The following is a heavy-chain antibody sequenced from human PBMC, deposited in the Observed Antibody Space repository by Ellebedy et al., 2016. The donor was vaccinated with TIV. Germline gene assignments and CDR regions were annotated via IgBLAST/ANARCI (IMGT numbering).Heavy chain of an antibody. CDR1: GYTFIGHY. J-gene: IGHJ6*02. Sequence: ASVKVSCXASGYTFIGHYIHWVRQSPGQGLQWLGWINPNGGATIYAQKFQGRITMTRNTSINTAYMELSSLRSEDTAVYYCAAGGLWSTYSLDVWGQGTTVTVSS. CDR2: INPNGGAT. D-gene: IGHD3-10*01. V-gene: IGHV1-8*02. CDR3: AAGGLWSTYSLDV.